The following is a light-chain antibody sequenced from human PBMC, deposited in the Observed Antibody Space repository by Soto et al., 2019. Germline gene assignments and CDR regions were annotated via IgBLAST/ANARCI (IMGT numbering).Light chain of an antibody. CDR1: QGISTY. CDR3: QQSYSSTCT. V-gene: IGKV1-39*01. CDR2: AAS. Sequence: DIQKTQSPSSLSASVGDRDTITCRASQGISTYLNWYQQKPRKAPKLLIYAASSLQSGVPSRFSGSGSETDFTLTISSLQPEHSATYSCQQSYSSTCTLGQGT. J-gene: IGKJ1*01.